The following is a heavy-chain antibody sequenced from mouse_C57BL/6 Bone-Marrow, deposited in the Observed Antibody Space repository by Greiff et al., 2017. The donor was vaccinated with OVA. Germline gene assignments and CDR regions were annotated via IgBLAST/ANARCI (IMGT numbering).Heavy chain of an antibody. CDR1: GFSLTSYG. CDR2: IWRGGST. V-gene: IGHV2-5*01. Sequence: VQGVESGPGLVQPSQSLSITCTVSGFSLTSYGVHWVRQSPGKGLEWLGVIWRGGSTDYNAAFMSRLSITKDNSKSQVFFKMNSLQADDTAIYYCAKITTVVAYYAMDYWGQGTSVTVSS. J-gene: IGHJ4*01. D-gene: IGHD1-1*01. CDR3: AKITTVVAYYAMDY.